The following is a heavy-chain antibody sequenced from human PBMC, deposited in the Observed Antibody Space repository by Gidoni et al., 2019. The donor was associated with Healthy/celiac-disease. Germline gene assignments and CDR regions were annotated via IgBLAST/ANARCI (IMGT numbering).Heavy chain of an antibody. CDR1: GFTFSSYA. V-gene: IGHV3-30*04. CDR2: ISYDGSNK. J-gene: IGHJ3*02. D-gene: IGHD6-13*01. Sequence: QVQLVESGGGVVQHGRSLRLSCAASGFTFSSYAMHWVRQAPGKGLEWVAVISYDGSNKYYADSVKGRFTISRDNSKNTLYLQMNSLRAEDTAVYYCAREEYSSSWYEAFDIWGQGTMVTVSS. CDR3: AREEYSSSWYEAFDI.